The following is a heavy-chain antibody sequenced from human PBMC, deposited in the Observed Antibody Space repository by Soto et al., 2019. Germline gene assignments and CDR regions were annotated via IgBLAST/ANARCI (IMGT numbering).Heavy chain of an antibody. CDR3: ARVIAVADLEEDYYYGMDV. J-gene: IGHJ6*02. V-gene: IGHV3-30-3*01. CDR1: GFTFSSYA. Sequence: GGSLRLSCAASGFTFSSYAMHWVRQAPGKGLEWVAVISYDGSNKYYADSVKGRFTISRDNSKNTLYLQMNSLRAEDTAVYYCARVIAVADLEEDYYYGMDVWGQGTTVTVSS. CDR2: ISYDGSNK. D-gene: IGHD6-19*01.